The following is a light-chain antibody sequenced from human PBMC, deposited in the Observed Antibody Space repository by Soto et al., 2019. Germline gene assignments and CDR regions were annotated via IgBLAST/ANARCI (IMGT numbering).Light chain of an antibody. V-gene: IGLV2-8*01. Sequence: QSALTQPPSASGSPGQSVTISCTGTSSDVGAYDRVSWYQQHPGKPPKLIIYAVTDRTSGVPDRFSGSKSGNTASLTVSGLRAEDEADYYCTSYGGRDDTIFGGGTKLTVL. CDR1: SSDVGAYDR. J-gene: IGLJ2*01. CDR3: TSYGGRDDTI. CDR2: AVT.